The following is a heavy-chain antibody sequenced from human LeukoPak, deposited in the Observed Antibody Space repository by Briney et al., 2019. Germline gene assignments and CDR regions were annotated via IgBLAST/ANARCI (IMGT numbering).Heavy chain of an antibody. V-gene: IGHV4-34*01. CDR3: ARGHRVYYDSSGYRLSYYYYGMDV. CDR2: VNHSGST. Sequence: SETLSLTCAVYGGSFSGYYWSWIRQPPGKGLEWIGGVNHSGSTNYNPSLKSRVTISVDTSKNQFSLKLSSVTAADTAVYYCARGHRVYYDSSGYRLSYYYYGMDVWGQGTTVTVSS. CDR1: GGSFSGYY. D-gene: IGHD3-22*01. J-gene: IGHJ6*02.